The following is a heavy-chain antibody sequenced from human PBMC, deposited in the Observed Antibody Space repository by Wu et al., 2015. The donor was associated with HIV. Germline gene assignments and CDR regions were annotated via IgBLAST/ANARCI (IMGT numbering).Heavy chain of an antibody. CDR2: ISVYNDNT. D-gene: IGHD3-10*01. CDR1: GYTFTSYG. CDR3: AGFKWGVDYYGSGSTQTGFDY. Sequence: QVQLVQSGAEVKKPGASVKVSCKASGYTFTSYGISWVRQAPGQGLEWMGWISVYNDNTNYAQKLQGRVTMTTDTSTSTADMELRSLRSDDTAVYYCAGFKWGVDYYGSGSTQTGFDYWGQGTLVTVSS. J-gene: IGHJ4*02. V-gene: IGHV1-18*01.